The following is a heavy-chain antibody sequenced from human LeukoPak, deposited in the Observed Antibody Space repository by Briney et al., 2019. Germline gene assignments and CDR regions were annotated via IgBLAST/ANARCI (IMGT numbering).Heavy chain of an antibody. V-gene: IGHV1-8*01. CDR2: MNPNSGNT. D-gene: IGHD6-13*01. J-gene: IGHJ5*02. CDR1: GYTFTCYD. Sequence: GASVTVSCKASGYTFTCYDINWVRQPTAQGLEWMGWMNPNSGNTGYAQKFQGRVTMTRNTSISTAYMELSSLRSEDTAVYYCARGSAAPYPWGQGTLVTVSS. CDR3: ARGSAAPYP.